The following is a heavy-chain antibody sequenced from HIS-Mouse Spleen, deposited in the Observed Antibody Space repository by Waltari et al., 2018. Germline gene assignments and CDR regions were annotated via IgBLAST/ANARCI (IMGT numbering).Heavy chain of an antibody. D-gene: IGHD6-13*01. CDR2: IYDSGGT. CDR3: AREIPYSSSWYDWYFDL. J-gene: IGHJ2*01. CDR1: GGSLSSSSYY. V-gene: IGHV4-39*07. Sequence: QLQLQESGPGLVKPSETLSLTCTVSGGSLSSSSYYWGWIRQPPGQGLAGAGRIYDSGGTYCNPSLTSRVTIAVDTSKNQFSLKLSSVTAADTAVYYCAREIPYSSSWYDWYFDLWGRGTLVTVSS.